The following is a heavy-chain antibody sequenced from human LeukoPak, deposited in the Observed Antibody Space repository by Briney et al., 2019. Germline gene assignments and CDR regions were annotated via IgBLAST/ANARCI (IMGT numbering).Heavy chain of an antibody. D-gene: IGHD5-24*01. V-gene: IGHV1-8*01. CDR1: GYTFTSYD. CDR2: MNPNSGNT. J-gene: IGHJ4*02. Sequence: ASVKVSCKASGYTFTSYDINWVRQATGQGLEWMGWMNPNSGNTGYAQKFQGRVTMTRNTSISTAYMELSSLRSEDTAVYYCARLGDGYNSFGYWGQGTLVTVSS. CDR3: ARLGDGYNSFGY.